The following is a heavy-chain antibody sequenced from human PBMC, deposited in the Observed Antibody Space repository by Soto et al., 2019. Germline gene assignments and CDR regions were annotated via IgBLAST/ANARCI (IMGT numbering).Heavy chain of an antibody. CDR1: GISFRSTW. D-gene: IGHD3-9*01. CDR2: INQDGSTQ. Sequence: EVQLVESGGGLVQPGGSLRLSCAASGISFRSTWMSWVRQAPGKGLQWVANINQDGSTQYYGDSVRGRFTISRDNADNSLSLHMNSLTADDTAVYYCATEDWFRCDYWGQGTLVTVSS. V-gene: IGHV3-7*01. J-gene: IGHJ4*02. CDR3: ATEDWFRCDY.